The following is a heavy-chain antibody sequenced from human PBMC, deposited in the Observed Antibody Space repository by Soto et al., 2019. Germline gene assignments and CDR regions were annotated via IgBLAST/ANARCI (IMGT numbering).Heavy chain of an antibody. CDR2: IFYTGNT. D-gene: IGHD3-10*01. Sequence: SETLSLTCNVSGGPISSYYWSWIRQSPGKGLEWIGQIFYTGNTNYNPSLKSRVTMSVDIPKKQFSLKLRSVTTADTAIYFCARSNVRGVSNSYNWMDPWGQGTLVTVSS. CDR1: GGPISSYY. J-gene: IGHJ5*02. CDR3: ARSNVRGVSNSYNWMDP. V-gene: IGHV4-59*01.